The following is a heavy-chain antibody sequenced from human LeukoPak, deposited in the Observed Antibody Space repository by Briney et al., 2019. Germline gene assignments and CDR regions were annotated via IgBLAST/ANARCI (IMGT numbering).Heavy chain of an antibody. V-gene: IGHV3-23*01. J-gene: IGHJ4*02. D-gene: IGHD2/OR15-2a*01. Sequence: PGGSLRLSCAASGFTFSSYAMNWVRQAPGKGLEWVSAISGSGGSTYYADSVKGRFTISRDNSKNTLYLQMNSLRAEDTAVYYCARGGVSWPQYNYWGQGTLVTVSS. CDR2: ISGSGGST. CDR3: ARGGVSWPQYNY. CDR1: GFTFSSYA.